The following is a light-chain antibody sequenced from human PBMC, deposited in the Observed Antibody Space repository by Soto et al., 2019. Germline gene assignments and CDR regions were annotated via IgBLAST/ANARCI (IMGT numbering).Light chain of an antibody. J-gene: IGLJ1*01. CDR1: SSDVGGYNL. V-gene: IGLV2-14*01. CDR2: DVN. CDR3: SSDKSSSALPYV. Sequence: QSALTQPASVSGSPGPSITISCTGTSSDVGGYNLVSWYQQYPDKAPKLMIFDVNTRPSGVSNRFSGSKSGNTASLTISGLQAEDEADYYCSSDKSSSALPYVFGTGTKLTVL.